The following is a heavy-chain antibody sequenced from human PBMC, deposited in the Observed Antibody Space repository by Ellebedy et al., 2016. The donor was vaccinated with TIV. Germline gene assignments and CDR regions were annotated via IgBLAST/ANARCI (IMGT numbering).Heavy chain of an antibody. CDR1: GGSISSYY. CDR2: IYTSGST. CDR3: ARERDYGGNSGYYYMDV. Sequence: SETLSLXXTVSGGSISSYYWSWIRQPAGKGLEWIGRIYTSGSTNYNPSLKSRVTMSVDTSKNQFSLKLSSVTAADTAVYYCARERDYGGNSGYYYMDVWGKGTTVTVSS. V-gene: IGHV4-4*07. D-gene: IGHD4-23*01. J-gene: IGHJ6*03.